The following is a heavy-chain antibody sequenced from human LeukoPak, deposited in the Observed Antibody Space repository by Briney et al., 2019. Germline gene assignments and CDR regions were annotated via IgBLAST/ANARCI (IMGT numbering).Heavy chain of an antibody. CDR1: GFTFNSYG. Sequence: PGRSLRLSCAASGFTFNSYGMHWVRQAPGKGLEWVALISPDGRNTDYADSVRGRFTISRDNSRNTLYLQMNSLRADDTAMYYCAKDRTTVGTDYWGQGTLVTVSS. J-gene: IGHJ4*02. D-gene: IGHD1-26*01. V-gene: IGHV3-30*18. CDR2: ISPDGRNT. CDR3: AKDRTTVGTDY.